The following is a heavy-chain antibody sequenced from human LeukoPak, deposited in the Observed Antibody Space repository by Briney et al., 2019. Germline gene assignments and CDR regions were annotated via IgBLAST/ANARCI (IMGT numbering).Heavy chain of an antibody. Sequence: PGRSLRLSCAASGFTFDDYAMHWVRQAPGKGLEWVSGISWNSGSIGYADSVKGRFTISRDNAKNSLYLQMNSLRAEDTALYYCAKDINYSSSSGGFYYWGQGTLVTVSS. CDR2: ISWNSGSI. CDR3: AKDINYSSSSGGFYY. D-gene: IGHD6-6*01. CDR1: GFTFDDYA. J-gene: IGHJ4*02. V-gene: IGHV3-9*01.